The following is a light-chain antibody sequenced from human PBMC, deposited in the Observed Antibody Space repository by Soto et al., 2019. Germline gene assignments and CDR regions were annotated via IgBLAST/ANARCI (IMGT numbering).Light chain of an antibody. J-gene: IGLJ2*01. CDR3: GTWDSSLSTVI. CDR2: DNN. Sequence: QSVLTQPPSVSAAPGQKVTISCSGSSSNIGNNYVSWYQQLPGTAPTLLMFDNNKRPSGIPDRFSGSKSGTSATLGITGLQTGDEADYYCGTWDSSLSTVIFGGGTKLTVL. CDR1: SSNIGNNY. V-gene: IGLV1-51*01.